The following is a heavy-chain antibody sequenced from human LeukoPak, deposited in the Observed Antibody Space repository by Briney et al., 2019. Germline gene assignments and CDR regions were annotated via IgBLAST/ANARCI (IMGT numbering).Heavy chain of an antibody. V-gene: IGHV3-7*03. CDR2: INQDGSTI. CDR1: GFIFSSYA. D-gene: IGHD6-25*01. CDR3: AREIPGAASAFDY. Sequence: GGSLRLSCAASGFIFSSYAMNWVRQAPGKGPEWVANINQDGSTIYSVDSVKGRFTISRDNAKNTLYLQMDSLRVEDTAEYYCAREIPGAASAFDYWGQGTLVTVSS. J-gene: IGHJ4*02.